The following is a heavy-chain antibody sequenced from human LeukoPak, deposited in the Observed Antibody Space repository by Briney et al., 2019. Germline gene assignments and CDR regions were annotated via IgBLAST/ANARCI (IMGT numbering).Heavy chain of an antibody. D-gene: IGHD3-22*01. CDR2: INDSGST. CDR1: GGSISSYH. J-gene: IGHJ3*02. V-gene: IGHV4-59*01. Sequence: SETLSLTCTVSGGSISSYHWIWIRQPPGKGLEWIGYINDSGSTNYNPSLKSRVTISGDTSKNQFSLKLSSVTAADTAVFYCARGASYDTDAFDIWGQGTMVTASS. CDR3: ARGASYDTDAFDI.